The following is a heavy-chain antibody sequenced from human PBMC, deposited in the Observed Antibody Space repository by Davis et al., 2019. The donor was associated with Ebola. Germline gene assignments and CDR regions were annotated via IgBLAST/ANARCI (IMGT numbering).Heavy chain of an antibody. J-gene: IGHJ4*02. CDR2: ISWDGGST. D-gene: IGHD3-22*01. CDR1: GFTFDDYT. V-gene: IGHV3-43*01. Sequence: PGGSLRLSCAASGFTFDDYTMHWVRQAPGKGLEWVSLISWDGGSTYYADSVKGRFTISRDNSKNSLYLQMNSLRIEDTALYYCARLNYYDSSGYDYWGQGTLATVST. CDR3: ARLNYYDSSGYDY.